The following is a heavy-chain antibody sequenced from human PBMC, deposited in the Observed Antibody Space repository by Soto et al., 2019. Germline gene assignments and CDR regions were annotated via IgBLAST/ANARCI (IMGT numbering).Heavy chain of an antibody. Sequence: QVQLVQSGAEVKKPGSSVKVSCKASGGTFSSYAISWVRQAPGQGLEWMGGIIPIFGTANYAQKFQGRVTITADESTSTAYMELSSLRSEDTGVYYCAGSITMVRGVKNYYYYGMDVWGQGTTVTVSS. CDR2: IIPIFGTA. V-gene: IGHV1-69*01. CDR1: GGTFSSYA. J-gene: IGHJ6*02. CDR3: AGSITMVRGVKNYYYYGMDV. D-gene: IGHD3-10*01.